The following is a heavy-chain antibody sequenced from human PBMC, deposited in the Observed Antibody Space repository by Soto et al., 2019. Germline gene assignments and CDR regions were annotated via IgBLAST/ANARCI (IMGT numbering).Heavy chain of an antibody. J-gene: IGHJ6*02. CDR1: GFTFSSYV. Sequence: EVQLLESGGGLVQPGGSLRLSCAASGFTFSSYVMSWVRQAPGKGLEWVSAISGSGGSTYYADSVKGRFTISRDNSKNTLYLQMNSLRAEDTAVYYCAKELSGNIVVVPAAIPHYYGMDVWGQGTTVTVSS. V-gene: IGHV3-23*01. CDR3: AKELSGNIVVVPAAIPHYYGMDV. D-gene: IGHD2-2*02. CDR2: ISGSGGST.